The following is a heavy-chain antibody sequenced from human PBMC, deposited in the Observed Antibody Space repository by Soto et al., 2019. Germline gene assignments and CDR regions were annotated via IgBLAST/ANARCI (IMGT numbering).Heavy chain of an antibody. CDR2: IIPIPGTA. V-gene: IGHV1-69*01. Sequence: QVQLVQSGAEVKKPGSSVKASCKASGGTFGSYAISWVRQAPGQGLEWMGGIIPIPGTANYAQKFQGRVTIAAYESTSTAYMELSSLRSEDTAVYYCASSQGSSTSLEIYYYYYYGMDVWGQGTTVTVSS. CDR1: GGTFGSYA. D-gene: IGHD2-2*01. CDR3: ASSQGSSTSLEIYYYYYYGMDV. J-gene: IGHJ6*02.